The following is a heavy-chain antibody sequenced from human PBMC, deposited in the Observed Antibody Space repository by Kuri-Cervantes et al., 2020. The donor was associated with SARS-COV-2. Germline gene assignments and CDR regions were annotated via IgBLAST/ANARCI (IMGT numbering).Heavy chain of an antibody. D-gene: IGHD4-11*01. V-gene: IGHV2-70*11. CDR3: VRIRAATVIADY. Sequence: SGPTLVKPTQTLTLICTFSGFSLTTSAMCVAWIRQPPGKALEWLARIDWDDDKYYKTSLNTRLSLSKDTSKDQVVLTMTNMDPVDTDTYYCVRIRAATVIADYRGQGTLVTVSS. CDR2: IDWDDDK. CDR1: GFSLTTSAMC. J-gene: IGHJ4*02.